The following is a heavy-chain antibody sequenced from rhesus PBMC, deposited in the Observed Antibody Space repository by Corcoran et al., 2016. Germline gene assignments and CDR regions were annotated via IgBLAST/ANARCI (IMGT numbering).Heavy chain of an antibody. J-gene: IGHJ4*01. CDR1: GGSISSSNW. D-gene: IGHD6-19*01. CDR2: IYGSGGST. V-gene: IGHV4-93*01. CDR3: AREEGYSSSY. Sequence: QVQLQESGPAVVKPSETLSLTCAVSGGSISSSNWWRWIRQSPGKGLECIGGIYGSGGSTEYNPSLKSRVTISKDTSKNQFSLKLSSVTAADTAVYYCAREEGYSSSYWCQGVLVTVSS.